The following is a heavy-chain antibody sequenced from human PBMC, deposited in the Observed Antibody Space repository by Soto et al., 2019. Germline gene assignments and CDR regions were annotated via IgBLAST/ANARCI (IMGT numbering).Heavy chain of an antibody. D-gene: IGHD3-10*01. V-gene: IGHV3-9*01. CDR2: ISWNGAAT. CDR1: GFTFDDYA. Sequence: AQLVESGGGLVQPGRSLRLSCVASGFTFDDYAIHWVRQAPGKGLEWVSGISWNGAATGYADSVKGRFTISRDNAKNSLRTEDTAIYYCANLPLYGSGFDCWGHGTLVTVSS. CDR3: ANLPLYGSGFDC. J-gene: IGHJ4*01.